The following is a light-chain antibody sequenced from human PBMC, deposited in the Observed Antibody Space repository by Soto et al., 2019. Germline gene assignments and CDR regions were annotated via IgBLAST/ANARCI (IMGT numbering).Light chain of an antibody. CDR1: SSDVGSYNL. CDR2: EVS. V-gene: IGLV2-23*02. J-gene: IGLJ1*01. Sequence: QPVLTQPASVSGSPGHSITLSCTGTSSDVGSYNLVSWYQQHPGKAPKLMIYEVSKRPSGVSNRFSGSKSGNTASLTISGLQAEDEADYYCCSYAGSSYVFGTGTKVTVL. CDR3: CSYAGSSYV.